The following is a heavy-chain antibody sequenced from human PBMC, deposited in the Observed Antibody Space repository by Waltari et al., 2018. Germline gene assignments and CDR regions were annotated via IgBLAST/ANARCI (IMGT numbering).Heavy chain of an antibody. CDR1: GFTFSSYE. CDR2: ISSSGSTI. J-gene: IGHJ6*02. D-gene: IGHD4-4*01. V-gene: IGHV3-48*03. Sequence: EVQLVESGGGLVQPGGSLRLSCAASGFTFSSYEMNWVRQAPGKGLEWVSYISSSGSTIYYADSVKGRFTSSRDNAKNSLYLQMNSLRAEDTAVYYCARDLTVTPYYYYGMDVWGQGTTVTVSS. CDR3: ARDLTVTPYYYYGMDV.